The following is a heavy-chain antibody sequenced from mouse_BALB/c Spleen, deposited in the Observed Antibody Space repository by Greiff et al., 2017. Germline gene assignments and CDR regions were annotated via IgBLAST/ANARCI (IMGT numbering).Heavy chain of an antibody. CDR2: ISTYYGDA. D-gene: IGHD1-2*01. V-gene: IGHV1S137*01. Sequence: LQESGAELVRPGVSVKISCKGSGYTFTDYAMHWVKQSHAKSLEWIGVISTYYGDASYNQKFKGKATMTVDKSSSTAYMELARLTSEDSAIYYCARSGTTALYAMDYWGQGTSVTVSS. J-gene: IGHJ4*01. CDR3: ARSGTTALYAMDY. CDR1: GYTFTDYA.